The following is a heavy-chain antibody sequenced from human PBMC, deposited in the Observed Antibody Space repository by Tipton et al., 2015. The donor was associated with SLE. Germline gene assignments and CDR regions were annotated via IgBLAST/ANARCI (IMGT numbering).Heavy chain of an antibody. V-gene: IGHV4-34*01. CDR2: INHSGST. D-gene: IGHD3-22*01. CDR1: GGSFSGYY. Sequence: TLSLTCAVYGGSFSGYYWSWIRQTPGKGLGWIGEINHSGSTNNNPSPKSRVTISVDTSKNQFSLKLSSVTAADTAVYYCARRGDRYYYYGMDVWGQGTTVTVSS. CDR3: ARRGDRYYYYGMDV. J-gene: IGHJ6*02.